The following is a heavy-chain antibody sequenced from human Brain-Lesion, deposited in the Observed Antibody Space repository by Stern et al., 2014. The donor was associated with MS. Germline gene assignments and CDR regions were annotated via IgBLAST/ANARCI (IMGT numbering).Heavy chain of an antibody. D-gene: IGHD3-22*01. CDR2: IYHSGSS. CDR1: DDSLNSFGYS. CDR3: ARGDHRNSYDSSGYYYFVFDV. J-gene: IGHJ3*01. Sequence: QVQLQESGSGLVKPSQTLSLTCAVSDDSLNSFGYSWSWIRQPPGKGLEWIGSIYHSGSSYSSPSRKSRVTISVARPKNLFSLKLSSVTAAYTAVYYCARGDHRNSYDSSGYYYFVFDVWGQGTMVTVSS. V-gene: IGHV4-30-2*01.